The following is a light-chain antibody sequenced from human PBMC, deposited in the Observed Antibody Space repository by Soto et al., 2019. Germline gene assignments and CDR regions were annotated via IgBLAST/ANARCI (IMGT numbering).Light chain of an antibody. V-gene: IGKV3-20*01. CDR1: QSVSSTY. CDR2: GAS. Sequence: EIVLTQSPGTLSSSPGERATLSCRASQSVSSTYLAWYQQKPGQAPRLLIYGASSRATGIPDRFSGSGSGTDFTLTISRLEPEDFALYYCHQFGGSPWTFGQGNKVEIK. CDR3: HQFGGSPWT. J-gene: IGKJ1*01.